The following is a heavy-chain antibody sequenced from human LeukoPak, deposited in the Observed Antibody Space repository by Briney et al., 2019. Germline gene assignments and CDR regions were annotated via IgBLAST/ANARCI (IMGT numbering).Heavy chain of an antibody. Sequence: SETLSLTCTVPRGSISRYYLSWIRQPPGKGLEWIGYVYYTGSTNYNPSLKSRVTMFEDKSKNQFSLRLYSVTVADTAVYYCARHFAYSSSSYFDYWGQGSLVTVSS. V-gene: IGHV4-59*08. CDR1: RGSISRYY. D-gene: IGHD6-6*01. CDR3: ARHFAYSSSSYFDY. J-gene: IGHJ4*02. CDR2: VYYTGST.